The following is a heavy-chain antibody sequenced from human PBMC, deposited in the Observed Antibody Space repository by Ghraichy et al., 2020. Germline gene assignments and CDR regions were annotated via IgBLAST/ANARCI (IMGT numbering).Heavy chain of an antibody. V-gene: IGHV4-34*01. CDR2: INHSGST. J-gene: IGHJ4*02. Sequence: SQTLSLTCAVYGGSFSGYYWSWIRQPPGKGLEWIGEINHSGSTNYNPSLKSRVTISVDTSKNQFSLKLSSVTAADTAVYYCASVLAVAGSVQFDYWGQGTLVTVSS. D-gene: IGHD6-19*01. CDR3: ASVLAVAGSVQFDY. CDR1: GGSFSGYY.